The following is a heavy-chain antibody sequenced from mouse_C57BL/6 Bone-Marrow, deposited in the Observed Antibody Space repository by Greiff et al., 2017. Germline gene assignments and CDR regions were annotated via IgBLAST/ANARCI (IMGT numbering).Heavy chain of an antibody. CDR1: GYSITNGNHW. J-gene: IGHJ1*03. CDR3: ASGYYYGGSYGYCDV. V-gene: IGHV3-4*01. Sequence: EVQLQQSGPALVKPSQTVSLTCTVTGYSITNGNHWWNWIRQVSGSKLEWIGYISSSGSTDSNPSLKSRISITRDTSKNQLFLQLNSVTTEDIATYYCASGYYYGGSYGYCDVWGTGTTVTVSS. CDR2: ISSSGST. D-gene: IGHD1-1*01.